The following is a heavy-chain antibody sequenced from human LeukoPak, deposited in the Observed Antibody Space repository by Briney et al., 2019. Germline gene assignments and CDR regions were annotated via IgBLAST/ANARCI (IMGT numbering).Heavy chain of an antibody. D-gene: IGHD3-10*01. CDR3: ARRYYYGSGAQRPRYFDY. J-gene: IGHJ4*02. V-gene: IGHV4-4*07. CDR2: IYTSGRT. Sequence: SETLSLTCTVSGGSISYYYWNWIRQPAGKGLEWIGRIYTSGRTYYNPSLKSRVSMSVDTSKNQFSLKLSSVTAVDTALYYCARRYYYGSGAQRPRYFDYWGQGTLVTVSS. CDR1: GGSISYYY.